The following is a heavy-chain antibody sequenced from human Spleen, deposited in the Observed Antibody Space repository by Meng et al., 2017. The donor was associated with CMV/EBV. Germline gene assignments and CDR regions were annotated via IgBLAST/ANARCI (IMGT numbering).Heavy chain of an antibody. CDR2: IKQDGSEK. J-gene: IGHJ6*02. CDR1: GFTFSSYW. D-gene: IGHD2-2*01. V-gene: IGHV3-7*01. Sequence: GGSLRLSCAASGFTFSSYWMSWVRQAPGKGLEWVANIKQDGSEKYYVDSVKGRFTISRDNAKNSLYLQMNSLRAEDTAVYYCARLVVPAARYYYYYGMDVWGQGTTVTVSS. CDR3: ARLVVPAARYYYYYGMDV.